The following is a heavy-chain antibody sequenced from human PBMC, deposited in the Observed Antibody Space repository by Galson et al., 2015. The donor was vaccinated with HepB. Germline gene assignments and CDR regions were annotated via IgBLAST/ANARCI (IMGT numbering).Heavy chain of an antibody. J-gene: IGHJ4*02. Sequence: ETLSLTCTVSGGSISSYYWNWIRQPPGKGLEWIGYIYDSGSTNYNPSLKSRITISVDTSKNQFSLKLSSVTAADTAVYYCARQTGYSSGWLIYWGQGTLVTVSS. CDR2: IYDSGST. CDR1: GGSISSYY. D-gene: IGHD6-19*01. CDR3: ARQTGYSSGWLIY. V-gene: IGHV4-59*08.